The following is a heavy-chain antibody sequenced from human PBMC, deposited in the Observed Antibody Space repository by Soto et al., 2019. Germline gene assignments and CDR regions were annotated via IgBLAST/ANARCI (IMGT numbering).Heavy chain of an antibody. Sequence: GESLKISCTGSGYSFTSYWIGWVRQMPGKGLEWMGIIYPGDSDTRYSPSFQGQVTISADKSISTAYLQWSSLKASDTAMYYCARQRVATTLYYYYGMDVWGQGTTVTVSS. V-gene: IGHV5-51*01. CDR3: ARQRVATTLYYYYGMDV. CDR2: IYPGDSDT. CDR1: GYSFTSYW. D-gene: IGHD5-12*01. J-gene: IGHJ6*02.